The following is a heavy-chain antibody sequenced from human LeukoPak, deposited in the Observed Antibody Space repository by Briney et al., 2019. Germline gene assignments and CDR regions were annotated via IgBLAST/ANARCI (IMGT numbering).Heavy chain of an antibody. J-gene: IGHJ4*02. CDR3: ARARIVTFGGVIVSNPIDY. Sequence: GASVKVSRKASGYTFTSYGISWVRQAPGQGLEWMGWISAYNGNTNYAQKLQGRVTMTTDTSTSTAYMELRSLRSDDTAVYYCARARIVTFGGVIVSNPIDYWGQGTLVTVSS. CDR2: ISAYNGNT. D-gene: IGHD3-16*02. V-gene: IGHV1-18*01. CDR1: GYTFTSYG.